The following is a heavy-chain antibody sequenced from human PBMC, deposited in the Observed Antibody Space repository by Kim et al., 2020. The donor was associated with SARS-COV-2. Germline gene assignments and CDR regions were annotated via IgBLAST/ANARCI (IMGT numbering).Heavy chain of an antibody. V-gene: IGHV4-39*01. J-gene: IGHJ6*02. D-gene: IGHD2-2*01. CDR2: IYYSGST. CDR3: ARHRGFCSSTSCYFGTDYYYGMDV. Sequence: SETLSLTCTVSGGSISSISYYWGWIRQPPGKGLEWIGSIYYSGSTYYNPSLKSRVTISVDTSKNQFSLKLSSVTAADTAVYYCARHRGFCSSTSCYFGTDYYYGMDVWGQGTTVTVSS. CDR1: GGSISSISYY.